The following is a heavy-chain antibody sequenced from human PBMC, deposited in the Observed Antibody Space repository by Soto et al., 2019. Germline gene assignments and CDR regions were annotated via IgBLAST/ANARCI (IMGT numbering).Heavy chain of an antibody. J-gene: IGHJ6*02. CDR1: GFTFSTSA. V-gene: IGHV3-23*01. CDR3: AKGPTVFGAVISFDYYYGMYV. CDR2: ISGSGAGT. Sequence: GSLRLSCTASGFTFSTSAMSWVRQPPGRGLEWVSGISGSGAGTYYADPVKGRFTISRDNSKNTLYLQMSGLRAEDAAVYYCAKGPTVFGAVISFDYYYGMYVWGQGTPVTVSS. D-gene: IGHD3-3*01.